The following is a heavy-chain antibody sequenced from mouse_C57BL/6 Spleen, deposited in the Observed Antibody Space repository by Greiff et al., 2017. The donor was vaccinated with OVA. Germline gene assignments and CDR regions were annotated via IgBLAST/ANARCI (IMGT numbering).Heavy chain of an antibody. D-gene: IGHD2-2*01. CDR3: TRGVTYFDY. V-gene: IGHV1-15*01. CDR2: IDPETGGT. Sequence: QVHVRQSGAELVRPGASVTLSCKASGYTFTDYEMHWVKQTPVHGLEWIGAIDPETGGTAYNQKFKGKAILTADKSSSTAYMELLSLTSEDSAVYYCTRGVTYFDYWGQGTTLTVSS. CDR1: GYTFTDYE. J-gene: IGHJ2*01.